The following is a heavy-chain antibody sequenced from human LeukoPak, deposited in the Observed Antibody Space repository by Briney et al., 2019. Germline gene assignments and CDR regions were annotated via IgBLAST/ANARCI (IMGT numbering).Heavy chain of an antibody. D-gene: IGHD6-13*01. J-gene: IGHJ4*02. V-gene: IGHV1-2*02. CDR3: ARESSSFVDY. CDR1: GYTFTSYY. CDR2: INPNSGGT. Sequence: ASVKVSCKASGYTFTSYYMHWVRQAPGQGLEWMGWINPNSGGTNYAQKFQGRVTMTRDTSISTAYMELSRLRSDDTAAYYCARESSSFVDYWGQGTLVTVSS.